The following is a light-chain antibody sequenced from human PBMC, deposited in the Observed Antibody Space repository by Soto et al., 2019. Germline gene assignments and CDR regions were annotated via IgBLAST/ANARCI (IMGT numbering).Light chain of an antibody. V-gene: IGLV2-14*01. J-gene: IGLJ2*01. Sequence: QSVLTQPASVSGSPGQSITISCTGTSSGVGGYNYVSWYQQHPGKAPKLMIYDVSNRPSGVSNRFSGSKSGNTASLTISGLQAEDEADYYCSSYTSSSTLVFGGGTKVTVL. CDR2: DVS. CDR1: SSGVGGYNY. CDR3: SSYTSSSTLV.